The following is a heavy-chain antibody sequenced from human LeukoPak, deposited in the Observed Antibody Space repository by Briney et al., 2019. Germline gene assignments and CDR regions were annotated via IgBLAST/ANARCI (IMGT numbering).Heavy chain of an antibody. Sequence: GGSLRLSCAASGFTFSSYAMNWVRQAPGKGLEWVSTISGSGGSTDYADSVKGRFTISRDNSKNTLYLQMNSLRPEDTAVYYCARSRLLLTTTGLPDYWGQGTLVTVSS. CDR3: ARSRLLLTTTGLPDY. CDR2: ISGSGGST. CDR1: GFTFSSYA. V-gene: IGHV3-23*01. D-gene: IGHD1-1*01. J-gene: IGHJ4*02.